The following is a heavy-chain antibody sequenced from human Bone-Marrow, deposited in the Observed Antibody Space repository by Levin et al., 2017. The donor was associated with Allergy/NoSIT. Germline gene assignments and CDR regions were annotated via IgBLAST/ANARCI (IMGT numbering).Heavy chain of an antibody. J-gene: IGHJ4*02. D-gene: IGHD3-22*01. V-gene: IGHV1-58*01. CDR3: AVDDIHYYGGSGYRGWLDA. Sequence: KISCKASGFAFTTTAVHWVRQARGQRLEWIGWIVVGSGETSYTERFQDRVIITRDTSTSTVYMELRNLTSDDTALYYCAVDDIHYYGGSGYRGWLDAWGQGTLVTVSS. CDR2: IVVGSGET. CDR1: GFAFTTTA.